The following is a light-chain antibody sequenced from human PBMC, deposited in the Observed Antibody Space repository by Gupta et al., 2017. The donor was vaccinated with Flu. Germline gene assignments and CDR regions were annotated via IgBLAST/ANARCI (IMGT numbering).Light chain of an antibody. V-gene: IGKV1-39*01. CDR3: QQRDSTPWT. J-gene: IGKJ1*01. CDR2: AAS. CDR1: QRISSY. Sequence: PSSLSASVGDRVTITCRASQRISSYLNWYPQKPGKAPKLLIYAASRVQSGVPSRFSGSGYGTDFTLTISSLQPEDFATYYCQQRDSTPWTFGQGTKVEIK.